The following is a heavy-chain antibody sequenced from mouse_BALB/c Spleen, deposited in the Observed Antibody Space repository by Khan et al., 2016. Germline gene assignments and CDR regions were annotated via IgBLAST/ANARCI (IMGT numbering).Heavy chain of an antibody. CDR3: ARGTPFAS. CDR1: GYAFSGYW. Sequence: QVRLQQSGAELVRPGSSVKISCKASGYAFSGYWMNWVKQRPGQGLEWIGQIYPGDGDTNYNGKFKGKATLTAEKSSSTAYMQLSSRTSEGSAVYFCARGTPFASWGQGTLVTVSA. CDR2: IYPGDGDT. J-gene: IGHJ3*01. V-gene: IGHV1-80*01. D-gene: IGHD2-14*01.